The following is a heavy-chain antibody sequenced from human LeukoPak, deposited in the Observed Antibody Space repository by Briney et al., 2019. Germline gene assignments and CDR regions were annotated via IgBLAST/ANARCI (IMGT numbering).Heavy chain of an antibody. Sequence: PGGSLRLSCGVSGFTFSSYWMHWVRQAPGKGLECVSRINTDGSSTTYADSVKGRFTISRDNAKNTLYLQMNSLRAEDTAVYYCVRDSRPAYGGKPGYFDCWGQGTLVTVSS. D-gene: IGHD4-23*01. V-gene: IGHV3-74*03. CDR3: VRDSRPAYGGKPGYFDC. CDR2: INTDGSST. J-gene: IGHJ4*02. CDR1: GFTFSSYW.